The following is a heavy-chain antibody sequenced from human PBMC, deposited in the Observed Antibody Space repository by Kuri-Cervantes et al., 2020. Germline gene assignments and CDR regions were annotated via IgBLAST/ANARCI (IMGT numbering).Heavy chain of an antibody. V-gene: IGHV3-11*01. Sequence: LSLTCAASGFTFSDYYMSWIRQAPGKGLEWVSYISGSRTTIYYADSVKGRFTISRDNAKNSLYLQMNSLRAEDTAVYFCARTIMGATFDYWGQGTLVTVSS. CDR2: ISGSRTTI. CDR1: GFTFSDYY. CDR3: ARTIMGATFDY. D-gene: IGHD1-26*01. J-gene: IGHJ4*02.